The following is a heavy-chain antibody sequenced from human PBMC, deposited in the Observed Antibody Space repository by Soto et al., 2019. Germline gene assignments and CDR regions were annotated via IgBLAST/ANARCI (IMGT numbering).Heavy chain of an antibody. D-gene: IGHD3-10*01. Sequence: ASEMLCVRWSVAGGTSIGYDGSWIRQPPGKGLEWIGYIYYSGSTNYNPSLKSRVTISVDTSKNQFSLKLSSVTAADTAVYYCARGLREYYYGSGSLDWFDPWGQGTLVTVSS. V-gene: IGHV4-59*01. CDR1: GGTSIGYD. CDR2: IYYSGST. CDR3: ARGLREYYYGSGSLDWFDP. J-gene: IGHJ5*02.